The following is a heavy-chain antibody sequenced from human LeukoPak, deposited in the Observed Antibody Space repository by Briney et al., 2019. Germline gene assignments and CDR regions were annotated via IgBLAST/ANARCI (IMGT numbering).Heavy chain of an antibody. CDR3: AKSLIFSYYGDSISPFDY. V-gene: IGHV3-23*01. Sequence: GESLRLSCAASGFTFSSYAMSWVRQAPGKGLEWVSAISGSGGSTYYADSVKGRFTISRDNSKNTLYLQMNSLRAEDTAVYYCAKSLIFSYYGDSISPFDYWGQGTLVTVSS. CDR1: GFTFSSYA. D-gene: IGHD4-17*01. J-gene: IGHJ4*02. CDR2: ISGSGGST.